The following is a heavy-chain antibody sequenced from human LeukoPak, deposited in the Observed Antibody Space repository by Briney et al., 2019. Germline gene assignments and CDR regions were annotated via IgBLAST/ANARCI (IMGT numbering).Heavy chain of an antibody. V-gene: IGHV1-2*02. CDR1: GYTFTGYY. Sequence: GASVKVSCKASGYTFTGYYMHWVRQAPGQGLEWMGRIIPILGIANYAQKFQGRVTITRNTSISTAYMELSSLRSEDTAVYYCATEYSSSSGDWFDPWGQGTLVTVSS. D-gene: IGHD6-6*01. J-gene: IGHJ5*02. CDR2: IIPILGIA. CDR3: ATEYSSSSGDWFDP.